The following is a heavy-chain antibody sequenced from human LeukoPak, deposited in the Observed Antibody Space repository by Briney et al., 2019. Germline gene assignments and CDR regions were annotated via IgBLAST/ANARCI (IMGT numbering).Heavy chain of an antibody. J-gene: IGHJ4*02. CDR3: AKDFWPAGDRGGYYSPFDY. D-gene: IGHD3-22*01. CDR1: GFTFSSYG. CDR2: ISYDGSNK. V-gene: IGHV3-30*18. Sequence: GGSLRLSCAASGFTFSSYGMHWVRQAPGKGLEWVAVISYDGSNKYYADSVKGRFTISRDNSKNTLYLQMNSLRAEDTAVYYCAKDFWPAGDRGGYYSPFDYWGQGTLVTVSS.